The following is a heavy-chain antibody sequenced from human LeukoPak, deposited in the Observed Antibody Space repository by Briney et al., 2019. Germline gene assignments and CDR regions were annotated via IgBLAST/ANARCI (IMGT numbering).Heavy chain of an antibody. CDR3: ARHGWHAWYFDL. Sequence: SETLSLTCVVSGGSFSGYSRSWIRQPPGKGLEWIGEINQRRNTNYNPSLKSRVTISIDTSKNQFSLKLSSVTAADTAGYYCARHGWHAWYFDLWGRGTLVTVSS. J-gene: IGHJ2*01. V-gene: IGHV4-34*01. CDR2: INQRRNT. CDR1: GGSFSGYS. D-gene: IGHD6-19*01.